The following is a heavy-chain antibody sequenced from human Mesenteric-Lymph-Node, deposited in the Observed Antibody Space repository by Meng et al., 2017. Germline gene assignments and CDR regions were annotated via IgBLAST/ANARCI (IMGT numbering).Heavy chain of an antibody. CDR1: GYIFSPST. J-gene: IGHJ4*02. CDR2: INAGNGYT. V-gene: IGHV1-3*01. D-gene: IGHD3-10*01. CDR3: ARGESRGSLDY. Sequence: QVQLVQSGADVKKPGASVKVSCKSSGYIFSPSTMHWVRQAPGQRLEWMAWINAGNGYTKYSQKFQGRVTVTRDTPATTAYMDVSSLRSEDTAVYYCARGESRGSLDYWGQGTLVTVSS.